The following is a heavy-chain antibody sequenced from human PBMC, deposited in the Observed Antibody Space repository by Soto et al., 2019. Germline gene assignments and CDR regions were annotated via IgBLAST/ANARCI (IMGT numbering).Heavy chain of an antibody. D-gene: IGHD3-10*01. CDR2: IYHSGST. Sequence: NPSETLSLTCAVSGGSISSGGYSWSWLRQPPGKGLEWIGYIYHSGSTYYNPSLKSRVTISVDRSKNQFSLKLSSVTAADTAVYYCARVGRFYCSGSYYNWFYPFGQRTLVTVSS. V-gene: IGHV4-30-2*01. J-gene: IGHJ5*02. CDR1: GGSISSGGYS. CDR3: ARVGRFYCSGSYYNWFYP.